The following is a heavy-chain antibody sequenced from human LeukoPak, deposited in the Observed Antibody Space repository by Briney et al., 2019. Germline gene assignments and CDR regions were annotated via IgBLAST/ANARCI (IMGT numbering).Heavy chain of an antibody. Sequence: GGSLRLSCAASGFAFSSYAMSWVRQAPGKGLEWVSAISGSGGSTYYADSVKGRFTISRDNSKNTLYLQMNSLRAEDTAVYYCAKVFGVWFGEGVDYWGQGTLVTVSS. CDR1: GFAFSSYA. D-gene: IGHD3-10*01. CDR2: ISGSGGST. J-gene: IGHJ4*02. V-gene: IGHV3-23*01. CDR3: AKVFGVWFGEGVDY.